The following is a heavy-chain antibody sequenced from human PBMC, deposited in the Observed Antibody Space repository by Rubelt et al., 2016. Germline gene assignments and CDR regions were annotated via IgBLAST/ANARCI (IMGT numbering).Heavy chain of an antibody. CDR1: GFTFSSYA. CDR2: ISGSGGST. D-gene: IGHD6-13*01. Sequence: VESGGGLVQPGGSLRLSCAASGFTFSSYAMSWVRQAPGKGLEWVSAISGSGGSTYYADSVKGRFTISRDNSKNTLYLQMNSLRAEDTAVYYCARDLFLAAADYYYYGMDVWGQGTTVTVSS. V-gene: IGHV3-23*04. J-gene: IGHJ6*02. CDR3: ARDLFLAAADYYYYGMDV.